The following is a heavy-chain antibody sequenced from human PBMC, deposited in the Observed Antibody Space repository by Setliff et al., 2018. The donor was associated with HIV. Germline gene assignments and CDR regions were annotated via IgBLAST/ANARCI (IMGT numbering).Heavy chain of an antibody. CDR2: IYYSGGT. Sequence: SETLSLTCAVSAYSISSGYYWSWIRQPPGKGLEWIGYIYYSGGTNYNPSLKSRVTISVDTSKNQFSLKLSSVTAADTAVYYCASVRGDYGVDYWGQGTLVTVSS. V-gene: IGHV4-61*01. CDR3: ASVRGDYGVDY. J-gene: IGHJ4*02. D-gene: IGHD4-17*01. CDR1: AYSISSGYY.